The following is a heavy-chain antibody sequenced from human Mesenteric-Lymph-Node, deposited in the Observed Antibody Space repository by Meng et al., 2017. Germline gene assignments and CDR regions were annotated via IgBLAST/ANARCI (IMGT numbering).Heavy chain of an antibody. D-gene: IGHD3-10*01. V-gene: IGHV1-2*02. J-gene: IGHJ2*01. CDR2: INPNSGGT. CDR1: GYTLTSYY. Sequence: QVQVVKSGAEVKRPGASGKVSCKASGYTLTSYYMHWVRQAPGQGLEWMGWINPNSGGTNYAQKFQGRVTMTRDTSISTAYMELSRLRSDDTAVYYCARGIGGFGEFQDAMDHWYFDLWGRGTLVTVSS. CDR3: ARGIGGFGEFQDAMDHWYFDL.